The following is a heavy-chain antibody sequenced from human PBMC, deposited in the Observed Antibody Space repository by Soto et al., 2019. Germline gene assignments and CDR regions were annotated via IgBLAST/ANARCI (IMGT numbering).Heavy chain of an antibody. D-gene: IGHD6-19*01. Sequence: GGSLRLSCAAAGFSVNSNCMTWVRQAPGKGLEWVSFIYSGGSTYYADSVKGRFTISRDNAKNSLYLQMNSLRDEDTAVYYCARERAVGIAVALNWFDPWGQGTLVTVSS. CDR3: ARERAVGIAVALNWFDP. CDR2: IYSGGST. CDR1: GFSVNSNC. J-gene: IGHJ5*02. V-gene: IGHV3-53*01.